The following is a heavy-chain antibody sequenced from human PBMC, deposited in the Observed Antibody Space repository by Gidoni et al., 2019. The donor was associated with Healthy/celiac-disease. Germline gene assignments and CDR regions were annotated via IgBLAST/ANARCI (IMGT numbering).Heavy chain of an antibody. V-gene: IGHV3-30-3*01. Sequence: QVQLVESGGGVVQPGRSLRLSCAASGFTFSSYAMHWVRPAPGKGLEWVAVISYDGSNKYYADSVKGRFTISRDNSKNTLYLQMNSLRAEDTAVYYCARDRRGLRPFYYYYGMDVWGKGTTVTVSS. CDR3: ARDRRGLRPFYYYYGMDV. D-gene: IGHD5-12*01. CDR2: ISYDGSNK. CDR1: GFTFSSYA. J-gene: IGHJ6*04.